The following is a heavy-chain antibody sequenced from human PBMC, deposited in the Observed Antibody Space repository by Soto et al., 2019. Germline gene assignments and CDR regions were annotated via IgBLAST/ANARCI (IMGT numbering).Heavy chain of an antibody. J-gene: IGHJ6*02. Sequence: EVQLLESGGGLVQPGGSLRLSCAASGFTFSSYAMSWVRQAPGKGLEWVSSIGDGGGRAYYRDSVKRRFSISRDNSENMVYLQMRSLRAEDTAIYFCAKVVTGNYFYYYAVAVWGQGTTVTVSS. D-gene: IGHD6-19*01. CDR3: AKVVTGNYFYYYAVAV. CDR1: GFTFSSYA. CDR2: IGDGGGRA. V-gene: IGHV3-23*01.